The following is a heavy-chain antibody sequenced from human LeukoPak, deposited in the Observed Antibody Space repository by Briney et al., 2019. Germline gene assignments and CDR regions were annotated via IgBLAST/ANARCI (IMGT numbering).Heavy chain of an antibody. Sequence: PSETLSLTCTVSGGSISSYYWSWIRQPPGKGLEWIGNIYDRGSTKYNPSLKSRVTISVDTSKNQFSLRLSSVTAADTAVYHCARGRTFDNWGQGTLVTVSS. CDR3: ARGRTFDN. V-gene: IGHV4-59*01. CDR2: IYDRGST. J-gene: IGHJ4*02. CDR1: GGSISSYY.